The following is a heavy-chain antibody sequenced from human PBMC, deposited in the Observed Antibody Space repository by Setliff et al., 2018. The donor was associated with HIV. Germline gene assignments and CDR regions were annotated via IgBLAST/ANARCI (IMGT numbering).Heavy chain of an antibody. Sequence: SGTLSLTCTVPGGSINRSNYYWGWIRQPPGKGLEWIGTISYTGSTYYDPSLKSRVTISLDTSKNQFFLKLSSVTAPDTAIYYCARQTWEYYDTLTGYYRSPKNFDSWGQGTLVTVSS. CDR1: GGSINRSNYY. J-gene: IGHJ4*02. CDR3: ARQTWEYYDTLTGYYRSPKNFDS. CDR2: ISYTGST. D-gene: IGHD3-9*01. V-gene: IGHV4-39*01.